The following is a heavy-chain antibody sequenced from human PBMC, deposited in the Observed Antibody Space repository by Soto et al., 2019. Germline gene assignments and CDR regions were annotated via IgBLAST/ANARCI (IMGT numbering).Heavy chain of an antibody. CDR1: GGSISSTTYY. CDR2: FFIGGNT. J-gene: IGHJ5*02. CDR3: VRLIGNSWLDT. V-gene: IGHV4-39*01. Sequence: SETLSLTCTVSGGSISSTTYYWGWMRQPPGKGLEWIASFFIGGNTYYNPSLKSRITISPDTSNNQVSLQLNSVTPDDTAVYYCVRLIGNSWLDTWGQGTLVTVSS.